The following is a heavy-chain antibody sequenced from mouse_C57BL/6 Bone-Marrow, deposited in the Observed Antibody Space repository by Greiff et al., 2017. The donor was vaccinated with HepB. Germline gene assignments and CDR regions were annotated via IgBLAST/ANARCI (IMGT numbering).Heavy chain of an antibody. CDR2: ISYDGSN. J-gene: IGHJ3*01. CDR3: ARQGLFAY. V-gene: IGHV3-6*01. Sequence: EVQLVESGPGLVKPSQSLSLTCSVTGYSITSGYYWNWIRQFPGNKLEWMGYISYDGSNNYNPSLKNRISITRDTSNNQFFLKLNSVTTEDTATYYCARQGLFAYWGQGTLVTVSA. CDR1: GYSITSGYY. D-gene: IGHD3-1*01.